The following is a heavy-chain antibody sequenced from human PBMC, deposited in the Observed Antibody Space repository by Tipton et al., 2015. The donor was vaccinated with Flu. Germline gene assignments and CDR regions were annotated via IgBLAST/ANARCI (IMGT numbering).Heavy chain of an antibody. CDR2: IVVGSGNT. D-gene: IGHD3-10*01. CDR1: GFTFTSSA. Sequence: QSGAEVKKPGTSVKVSCKASGFTFTSSAMQWVRQARGQRLEWIGWIVVGSGNTNYAQKFQERVTITRDMSTSTAYMELSSLRSEDTAVYYCARTGSEYSSFLWFGELLPYYYYMDVWGKGTTVTVSS. V-gene: IGHV1-58*02. CDR3: ARTGSEYSSFLWFGELLPYYYYMDV. J-gene: IGHJ6*03.